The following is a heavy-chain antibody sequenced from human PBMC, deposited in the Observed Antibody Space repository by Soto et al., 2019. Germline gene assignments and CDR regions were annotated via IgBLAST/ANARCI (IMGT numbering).Heavy chain of an antibody. CDR1: GFTFNSYE. CDR3: VRGGVY. V-gene: IGHV3-48*03. D-gene: IGHD2-8*01. CDR2: IGAITGTL. Sequence: GGSLRLSCVASGFTFNSYEMNWIRQTPGKGLEWISYIGAITGTLYADSVKGRFTISGDNAKNSLYLQMDSLTAEDTALYYCVRGGVYWGRGTRVTVSS. J-gene: IGHJ4*01.